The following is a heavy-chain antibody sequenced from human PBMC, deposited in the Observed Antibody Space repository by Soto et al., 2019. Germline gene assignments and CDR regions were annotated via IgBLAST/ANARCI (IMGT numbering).Heavy chain of an antibody. D-gene: IGHD2-15*01. Sequence: EVQLVESGGGLVQPGGSLRLSCAASGFTFSSYWRSWVRQAPGKGLEWVANIKQDGSEKYYVDSVKGRFTISRDNAKNSLYLQMNSLRAEDTAVYYCARGGSFYYYYGMDVWGQGTTVTVSS. CDR1: GFTFSSYW. V-gene: IGHV3-7*01. CDR2: IKQDGSEK. J-gene: IGHJ6*02. CDR3: ARGGSFYYYYGMDV.